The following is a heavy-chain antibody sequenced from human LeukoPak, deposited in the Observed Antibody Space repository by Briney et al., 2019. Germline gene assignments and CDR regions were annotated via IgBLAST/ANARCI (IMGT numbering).Heavy chain of an antibody. V-gene: IGHV3-30-3*01. J-gene: IGHJ4*02. CDR1: GFTFSSYA. CDR2: ISYDGSNK. Sequence: PGGSLRLSCAASGFTFSSYAMHWVRQAPGKGLEWVAVISYDGSNKYYADSVKGRFTISRDNAKSSLYLQMNSLRAEDTAVYYCARDPSWDLPPDYWGQGTLVTVSS. CDR3: ARDPSWDLPPDY. D-gene: IGHD1-26*01.